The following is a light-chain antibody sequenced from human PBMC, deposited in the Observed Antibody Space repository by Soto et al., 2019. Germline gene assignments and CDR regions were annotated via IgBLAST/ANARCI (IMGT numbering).Light chain of an antibody. CDR1: ESVSSN. CDR3: QQYNNWTPWT. J-gene: IGKJ1*01. Sequence: EIVMTQSPATLSVSPGERATLSCRASESVSSNLAWYQQKPGQGPRLLIYGASTRATGTPARFSGSGSGTEFTPTISSLQSEDFAVYYCQQYNNWTPWTFGQGTKVEIK. CDR2: GAS. V-gene: IGKV3-15*01.